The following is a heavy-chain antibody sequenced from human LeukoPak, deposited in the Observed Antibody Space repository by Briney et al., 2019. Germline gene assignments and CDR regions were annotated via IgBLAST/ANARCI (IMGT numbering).Heavy chain of an antibody. D-gene: IGHD3-9*01. J-gene: IGHJ4*02. CDR1: GGTFSSYA. Sequence: SVKVSCKASGGTFSSYAISWVRQAPGQGLEWMGGIIPIFGTANYAQKFQGRVTITADESTSTAYMELSSLRSEDTAVYYCARCPPYILTGYERYYFDYWGQGTLVTVSS. V-gene: IGHV1-69*13. CDR2: IIPIFGTA. CDR3: ARCPPYILTGYERYYFDY.